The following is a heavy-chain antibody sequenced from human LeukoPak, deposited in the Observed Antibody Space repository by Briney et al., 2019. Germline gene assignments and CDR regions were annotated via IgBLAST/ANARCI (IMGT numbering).Heavy chain of an antibody. CDR1: GGSISSYY. V-gene: IGHV4-59*08. Sequence: SETLSLTCTVSGGSISSYYWSWIRQPPGKGLEWIGYIYYSGSTNYNPSLKSRVTISVDTSKNQFSLKLSSVTAADTAVYYCARLTKVLRDGYNYWVFDYWGQGTLVTVSS. CDR2: IYYSGST. J-gene: IGHJ4*02. CDR3: ARLTKVLRDGYNYWVFDY. D-gene: IGHD5-24*01.